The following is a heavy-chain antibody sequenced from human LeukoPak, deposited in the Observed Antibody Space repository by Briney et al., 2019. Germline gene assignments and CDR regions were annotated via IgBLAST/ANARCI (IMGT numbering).Heavy chain of an antibody. J-gene: IGHJ5*02. CDR2: IIPILGIA. CDR3: ASSSHGYTAMVSNWFDP. CDR1: GGTFSSYA. Sequence: ASVKVSCKASGGTFSSYAISWVRQAPGQGLGWMGRIIPILGIANYAQKFQGRVTITADKSTSTAYMELSSLRSEDTAVYYCASSSHGYTAMVSNWFDPWGQGTLVTVSS. V-gene: IGHV1-69*04. D-gene: IGHD5-18*01.